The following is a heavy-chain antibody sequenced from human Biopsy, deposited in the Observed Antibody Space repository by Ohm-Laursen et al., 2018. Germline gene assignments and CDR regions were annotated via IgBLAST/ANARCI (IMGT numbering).Heavy chain of an antibody. CDR1: GDSINSSY. CDR3: ARRGSGGRSFDY. D-gene: IGHD2-15*01. J-gene: IGHJ4*02. V-gene: IGHV4-59*08. Sequence: SDTLSLTCTVSGDSINSSYWSWIRQAPGKGLEWIGFISNSGNTNYNPSLKSRVTISADTSTNQFPLKLGSVTVADTAVFYCARRGSGGRSFDYWGQGSLVTVSS. CDR2: ISNSGNT.